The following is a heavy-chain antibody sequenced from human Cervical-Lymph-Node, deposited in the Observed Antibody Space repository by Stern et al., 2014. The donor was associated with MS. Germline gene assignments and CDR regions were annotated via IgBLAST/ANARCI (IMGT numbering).Heavy chain of an antibody. CDR2: ISAYNGNT. Sequence: QLVQSGDEVKKPGASVKVSCKASGYTFTSYGISWVRQAPGKRLEWMGWISAYNGNTNYAQKLQGRVTMTTDTSTSTAYMELRSLRSDDTAVYYCARDGPREQLPPGNFQHWGQGTLVTVSS. CDR1: GYTFTSYG. D-gene: IGHD2-2*01. J-gene: IGHJ1*01. V-gene: IGHV1-18*01. CDR3: ARDGPREQLPPGNFQH.